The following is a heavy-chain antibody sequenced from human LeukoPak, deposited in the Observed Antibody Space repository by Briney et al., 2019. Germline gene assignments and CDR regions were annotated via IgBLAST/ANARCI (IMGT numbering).Heavy chain of an antibody. Sequence: PGGSLRLSCAASGFIFTTYWMHWVRQAPGKGLVWVSHINSDGSITSYADSVKGRSTISRDNAKNTLYLQMNSLRAEDTAVYYCARDAVDTANAVWGQGTTVTVSS. D-gene: IGHD5-18*01. CDR2: INSDGSIT. J-gene: IGHJ6*02. V-gene: IGHV3-74*01. CDR3: ARDAVDTANAV. CDR1: GFIFTTYW.